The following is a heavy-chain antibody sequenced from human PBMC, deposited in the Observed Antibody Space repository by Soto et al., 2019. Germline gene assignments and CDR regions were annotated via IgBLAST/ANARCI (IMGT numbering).Heavy chain of an antibody. V-gene: IGHV4-31*03. CDR1: GCSISSGGYY. CDR2: IYYSGST. J-gene: IGHJ3*02. Sequence: PSETLSLTCTVSGCSISSGGYYWSWIRQHPGKGLEWIGYIYYSGSTYYNPSLKSRVTISVDTSKNQFSLKLSSVTAADTAVYYCASYYYDSSGYLAPDAFDIWGQGTMVTVSS. CDR3: ASYYYDSSGYLAPDAFDI. D-gene: IGHD3-22*01.